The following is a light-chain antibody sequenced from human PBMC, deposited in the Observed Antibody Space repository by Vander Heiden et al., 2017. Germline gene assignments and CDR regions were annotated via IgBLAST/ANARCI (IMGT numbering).Light chain of an antibody. V-gene: IGKV3-15*01. CDR2: GAS. Sequence: EIVMTHSPATLSVSPGERATLSCRASQSVSSNLAWYQQKPGQAPRLLIYGASTRATGIPARFSGSGSGTDFTLTISSLQSEDFAVYYCQQYKNWPPYTFGQGTKLEIK. CDR1: QSVSSN. J-gene: IGKJ2*01. CDR3: QQYKNWPPYT.